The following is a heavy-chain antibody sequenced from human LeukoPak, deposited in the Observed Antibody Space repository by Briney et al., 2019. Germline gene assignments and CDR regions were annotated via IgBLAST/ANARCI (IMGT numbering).Heavy chain of an antibody. CDR1: GYTFTSYD. J-gene: IGHJ4*02. CDR3: ARGFRGPRQPCNY. V-gene: IGHV1-8*01. Sequence: ASVKVSCKXSGYTFTSYDINWVRQATGQGLEWMGWMNPNSGNTGYSQKFQGRVTMTRNTSISTAYMELSSLRSEDTAVYYCARGFRGPRQPCNYWGQGTLVTVSS. D-gene: IGHD2/OR15-2a*01. CDR2: MNPNSGNT.